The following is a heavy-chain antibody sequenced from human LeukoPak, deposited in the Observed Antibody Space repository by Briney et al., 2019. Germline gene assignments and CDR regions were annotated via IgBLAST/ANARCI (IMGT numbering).Heavy chain of an antibody. CDR1: GYTFISYG. CDR3: ARDSSGWGSYRYMIH. D-gene: IGHD3-16*02. V-gene: IGHV1-18*04. CDR2: LSAYNGNT. J-gene: IGHJ4*02. Sequence: GASVKVSCKASGYTFISYGISWVRQAPGQGLEWMGWLSAYNGNTNYAQKPQGRVTMTTDTSTSTAYMELRSLRSDDTAVYYCARDSSGWGSYRYMIHWGQGTLVTVSS.